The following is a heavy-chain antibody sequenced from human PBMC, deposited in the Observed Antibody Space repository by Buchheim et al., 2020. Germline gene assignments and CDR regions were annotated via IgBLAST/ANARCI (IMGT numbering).Heavy chain of an antibody. CDR3: ARDSLWDSGSYYYYYGMDV. J-gene: IGHJ6*02. V-gene: IGHV4-30-4*01. CDR2: IDYSGST. CDR1: GGSISSGDYY. Sequence: QVQLQESGPGLVKPSQTLSLTCTVSGGSISSGDYYWSWIRQPPGKGLEWIGYIDYSGSTYYNPSLKSRFTIAVDTSKNQFSLKLSSVTAADTAVYYCARDSLWDSGSYYYYYGMDVWGQGTT. D-gene: IGHD1-26*01.